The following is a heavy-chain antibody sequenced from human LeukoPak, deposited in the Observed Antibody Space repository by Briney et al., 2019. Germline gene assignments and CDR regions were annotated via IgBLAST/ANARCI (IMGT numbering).Heavy chain of an antibody. CDR2: INHSGST. CDR1: GGSFSGYY. CDR3: ARRRDGYNPQDY. D-gene: IGHD5-24*01. V-gene: IGHV4-34*01. Sequence: SETLSLTCAVYGGSFSGYYWSWIRQPPGKGLEWIGEINHSGSTNYNPSLKSRVTISVDTSKNQFSLKLSSVTAADTAVYYCARRRDGYNPQDYGGQGPRVTVPS. J-gene: IGHJ4*02.